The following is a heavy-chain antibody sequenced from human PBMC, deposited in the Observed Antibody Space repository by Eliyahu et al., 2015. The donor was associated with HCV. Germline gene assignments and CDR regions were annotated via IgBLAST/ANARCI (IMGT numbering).Heavy chain of an antibody. J-gene: IGHJ6*02. V-gene: IGHV4-4*07. D-gene: IGHD3-3*01. Sequence: LEWIGRIYTSGTTNYNPSLKSRVTMSVDTSKSQFSLKLSSVTAADTAVYYCVRDSFLEWQLEYFYYGMDVWGQGTTVTVSS. CDR3: VRDSFLEWQLEYFYYGMDV. CDR2: IYTSGTT.